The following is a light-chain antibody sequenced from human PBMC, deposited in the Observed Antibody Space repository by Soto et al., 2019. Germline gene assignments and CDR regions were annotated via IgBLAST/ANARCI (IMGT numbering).Light chain of an antibody. J-gene: IGKJ1*01. V-gene: IGKV1-27*01. CDR3: QKYNSAPK. CDR2: AAS. CDR1: QSISSW. Sequence: DIQITQSPSTRPASVGDRVALACRASQSISSWLAWYPPKPGKVPKLLIYAASTSQSGVPTRFSGSGSGTDFTLTISSLQPEDVATDYCQKYNSAPKFGPGTQVDIK.